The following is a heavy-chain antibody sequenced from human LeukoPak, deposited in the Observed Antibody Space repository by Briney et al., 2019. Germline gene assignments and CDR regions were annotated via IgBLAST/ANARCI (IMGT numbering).Heavy chain of an antibody. CDR1: GGSISSYY. CDR2: IYYSGST. Sequence: PSETLSLTCTVSGGSISSYYWSWIRQPPGKGLEWIGYIYYSGSTNYNPSLKSRVTISVDTSKNQFSLKLSSVTAADTAVYYCARVGYYDFWSGYSEAYYFDYWGQGTLVTVSS. V-gene: IGHV4-59*01. J-gene: IGHJ4*02. D-gene: IGHD3-3*01. CDR3: ARVGYYDFWSGYSEAYYFDY.